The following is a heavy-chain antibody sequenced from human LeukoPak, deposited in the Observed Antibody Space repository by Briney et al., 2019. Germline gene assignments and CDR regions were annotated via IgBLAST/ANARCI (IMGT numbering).Heavy chain of an antibody. CDR3: AKDRGWELLFFDY. Sequence: PGGSLRLSCAASGFTFSNSGMHWVRQAPGKGLEWVAFIRYDGGYKYYADSVKGRFTISRENSKNTLYLQMNSLRAEDTAVYYCAKDRGWELLFFDYWGQGTLVTVSS. CDR1: GFTFSNSG. D-gene: IGHD1-26*01. J-gene: IGHJ4*02. CDR2: IRYDGGYK. V-gene: IGHV3-30*02.